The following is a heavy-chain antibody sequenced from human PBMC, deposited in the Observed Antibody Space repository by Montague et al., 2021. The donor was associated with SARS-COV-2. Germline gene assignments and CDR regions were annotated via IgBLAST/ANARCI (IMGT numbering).Heavy chain of an antibody. CDR2: IDWDDDK. D-gene: IGHD4-23*01. V-gene: IGHV2-70*01. Sequence: PALVKLTQTLTQTCTFSGFSRSTSGMCVSWIRQPPGKALEWLTLIDWDDDKYYSTSLKTRLTISKDTSKNQVVLTMTNMDPVDTATYYCARSYGTTVVTRAFDYWGQGTLVTVSS. CDR3: ARSYGTTVVTRAFDY. J-gene: IGHJ4*02. CDR1: GFSRSTSGMC.